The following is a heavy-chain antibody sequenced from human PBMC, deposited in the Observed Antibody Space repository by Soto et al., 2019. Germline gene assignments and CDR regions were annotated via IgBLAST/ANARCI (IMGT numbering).Heavy chain of an antibody. D-gene: IGHD6-13*01. J-gene: IGHJ4*02. Sequence: PSETLRLSCTGSGFDFGDYYMSWIRQAPGKGLEWVSYIDSGDGTTYYTDSVKGRFTISRDNAKKTVYLQMSSLRIEDTALYYCVRPYYSSSWFPFDRWGQGTLVTVSS. V-gene: IGHV3-11*01. CDR3: VRPYYSSSWFPFDR. CDR2: IDSGDGTT. CDR1: GFDFGDYY.